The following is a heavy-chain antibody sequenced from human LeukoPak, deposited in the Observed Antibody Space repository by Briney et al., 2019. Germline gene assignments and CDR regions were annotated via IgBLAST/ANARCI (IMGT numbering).Heavy chain of an antibody. CDR3: ARDGPPSYYDILTGYLDY. CDR2: ISGSGGST. Sequence: GGSLRLSCAASGFTFSSYAMSWVRQAPGKGLEWVSAISGSGGSTYYADSVKGRFTISRDNSKNTLYLQMNSLRAEDTAVYYCARDGPPSYYDILTGYLDYWGQGTLVTVSS. D-gene: IGHD3-9*01. J-gene: IGHJ4*02. V-gene: IGHV3-23*01. CDR1: GFTFSSYA.